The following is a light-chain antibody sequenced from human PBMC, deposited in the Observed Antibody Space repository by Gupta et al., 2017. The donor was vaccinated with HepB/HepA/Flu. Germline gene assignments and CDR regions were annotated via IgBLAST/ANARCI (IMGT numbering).Light chain of an antibody. V-gene: IGKV1-5*01. CDR2: GAS. CDR3: QRYDSHRT. J-gene: IGKJ1*01. CDR1: QNINNW. Sequence: IQMTRSPSPLSASVGDRVTIPCRASQNINNWLDWYQQKPGEAPKVLIYGASSLESGVPSRFGGSGSGTEFTLTISSLQPDDVATYYCQRYDSHRTFGQGTKVEIK.